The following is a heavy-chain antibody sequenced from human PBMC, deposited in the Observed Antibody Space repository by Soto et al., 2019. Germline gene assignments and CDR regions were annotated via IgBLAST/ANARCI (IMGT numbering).Heavy chain of an antibody. D-gene: IGHD1-1*01. J-gene: IGHJ4*02. CDR1: GFIFSNYA. Sequence: GGSLRLSCAASGFIFSNYAMSWVRQAPGRGLEWVSAVSGSGATTYYPDSVKGRFAISRDNSKNTLYLQMNNLRADDTAVYYCTKGGIPRRYNIPKVDFDYWGQGSLVTVSS. CDR2: VSGSGATT. CDR3: TKGGIPRRYNIPKVDFDY. V-gene: IGHV3-23*01.